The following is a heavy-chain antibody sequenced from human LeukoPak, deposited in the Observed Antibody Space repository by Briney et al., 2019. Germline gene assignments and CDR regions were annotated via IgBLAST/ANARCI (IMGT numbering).Heavy chain of an antibody. J-gene: IGHJ4*02. V-gene: IGHV1-46*01. D-gene: IGHD5-12*01. Sequence: ASVKVSCKTSGYTFTNYYIHWVRQAPGQGPEWMGIINPSGGSTSYAPKFQGRVTMTRDTSTSTVYMELSSLRSEDTAMYYCAREGEIGYDLSDYWGQGTLVTVSS. CDR2: INPSGGST. CDR3: AREGEIGYDLSDY. CDR1: GYTFTNYY.